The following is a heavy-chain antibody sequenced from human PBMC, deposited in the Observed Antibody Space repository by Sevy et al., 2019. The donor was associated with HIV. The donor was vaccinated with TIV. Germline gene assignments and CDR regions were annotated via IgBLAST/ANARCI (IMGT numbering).Heavy chain of an antibody. D-gene: IGHD1-26*01. CDR3: ASISGTYVDI. Sequence: GESLKISCAASGFTFSSYSMNWVRQAPGKGLEWVSSISSSSSYIYYADSVKGRFTISRDNAKNSLYLQMNSLRAEDTAVYYCASISGTYVDIWGQGTMVTVSS. CDR2: ISSSSSYI. V-gene: IGHV3-21*01. CDR1: GFTFSSYS. J-gene: IGHJ3*02.